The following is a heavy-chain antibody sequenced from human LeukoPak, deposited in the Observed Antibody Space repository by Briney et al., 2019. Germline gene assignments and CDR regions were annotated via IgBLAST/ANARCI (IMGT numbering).Heavy chain of an antibody. CDR1: GFTFSSNA. J-gene: IGHJ4*02. D-gene: IGHD6-13*01. V-gene: IGHV3-23*01. CDR3: AKRVAAPGRTYYFDY. CDR2: IGTSVSDT. Sequence: PGGSLRLSCAASGFTFSSNALSWVRQAPGKGLEWVSVIGTSVSDTCYADSVKGRFTISRDNSKNTVYLQLNSLRAEDTAVYYCAKRVAAPGRTYYFDYWGQGTLVIVSS.